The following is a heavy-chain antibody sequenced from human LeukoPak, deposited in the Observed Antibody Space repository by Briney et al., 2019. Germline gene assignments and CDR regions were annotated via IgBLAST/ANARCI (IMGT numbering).Heavy chain of an antibody. J-gene: IGHJ4*02. Sequence: ASVKVSCKASGYTFTSYGINWVRQATGQGLEWMGWMNPNSGNTGYAQKFQGRVTMTRNTSISTAYMELSSLRSEDTAVAGLRDIRNLNAVGKLGYFDYWGQGTLVTVSS. D-gene: IGHD3-9*01. CDR3: RDIRNLNAVGKLGYFDY. V-gene: IGHV1-8*01. CDR1: GYTFTSYG. CDR2: MNPNSGNT.